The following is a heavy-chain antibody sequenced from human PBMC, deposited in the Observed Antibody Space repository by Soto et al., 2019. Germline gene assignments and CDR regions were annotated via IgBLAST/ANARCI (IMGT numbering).Heavy chain of an antibody. CDR2: INHTGGT. CDR1: GGSVNGYY. Sequence: SETLSLTCAVYGGSVNGYYWNWIRQPPGKGLEWIVEINHTGGTHYNPSLKSRVTISVDTSKNQFPLKMSAVTAADTAVYYCARVVVAGKDYYYGMDVWGQGTTVTVSS. D-gene: IGHD6-19*01. J-gene: IGHJ6*02. CDR3: ARVVVAGKDYYYGMDV. V-gene: IGHV4-34*01.